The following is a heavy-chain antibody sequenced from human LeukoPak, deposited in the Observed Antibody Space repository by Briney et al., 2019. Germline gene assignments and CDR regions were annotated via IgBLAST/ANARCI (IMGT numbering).Heavy chain of an antibody. CDR3: ARDSSGWPLYYYYGMDV. Sequence: ASVKVSCKASGYTFTSYGISWVRQAPGQGPEWMGWISAYNGNTNYAQKLQGRVTMTTDTSTSTAYMELRSLRSDDTAVYYCARDSSGWPLYYYYGMDVWGQGTTVTVSS. CDR2: ISAYNGNT. J-gene: IGHJ6*02. V-gene: IGHV1-18*01. D-gene: IGHD6-19*01. CDR1: GYTFTSYG.